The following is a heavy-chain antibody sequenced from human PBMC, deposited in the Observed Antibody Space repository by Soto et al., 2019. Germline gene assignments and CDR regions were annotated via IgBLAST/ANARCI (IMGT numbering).Heavy chain of an antibody. V-gene: IGHV3-23*01. CDR3: VRAPFDS. CDR1: GFTFSGSA. CDR2: ISASGDST. Sequence: EVQLLESGGGLVQPGGSLRLSCAASGFTFSGSAMFWVRQAPGKGLEWISTISASGDSTYYADSVKGRFTISRDNSKRPMYLQLNSLRAEEPALYYCVRAPFDSWGQGTLVTVSS. J-gene: IGHJ4*02.